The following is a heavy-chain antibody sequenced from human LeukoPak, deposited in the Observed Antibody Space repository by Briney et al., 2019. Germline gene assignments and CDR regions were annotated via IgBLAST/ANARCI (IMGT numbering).Heavy chain of an antibody. Sequence: SETLSLTCAVSGYSISSGYYWGWIRQPPRKGLEWIGSIYHNGNTYYNPSLKSRVTISVDTSKNEFSLKLSSVTAADTAVYYCARGMDDYWGQGTLVTVSS. J-gene: IGHJ4*02. D-gene: IGHD5-24*01. V-gene: IGHV4-38-2*01. CDR2: IYHNGNT. CDR1: GYSISSGYY. CDR3: ARGMDDY.